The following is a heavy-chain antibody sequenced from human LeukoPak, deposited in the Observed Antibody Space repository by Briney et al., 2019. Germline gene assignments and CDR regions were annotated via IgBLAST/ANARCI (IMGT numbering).Heavy chain of an antibody. CDR1: GYSFTTYP. Sequence: GASVKVSCKASGYSFTTYPMDWVRQAPGQGLEWMGWINTNTGNPTYAQGFTGRFVFSLDTSVSTAYLQITSLKAEDTAVYYCARSARITIFGVVIIEEAFDVWGQGTLVIVSS. V-gene: IGHV7-4-1*02. D-gene: IGHD3-3*01. J-gene: IGHJ4*02. CDR2: INTNTGNP. CDR3: ARSARITIFGVVIIEEAFDV.